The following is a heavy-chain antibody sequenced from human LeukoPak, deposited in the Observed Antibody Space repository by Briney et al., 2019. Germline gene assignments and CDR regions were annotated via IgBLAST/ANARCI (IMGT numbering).Heavy chain of an antibody. D-gene: IGHD5-12*01. CDR2: ISDSGDST. J-gene: IGHJ4*02. CDR1: GFTVSSNY. Sequence: GGSLRLSCAASGFTVSSNYMSWVRQAPGKGLEWVSVISDSGDSTYYADSVKGRFTISRDNSKNTLYLQMNSLRPEDTAVYYCAKGVATISYYFDYWGQGTLVTVSS. CDR3: AKGVATISYYFDY. V-gene: IGHV3-23*01.